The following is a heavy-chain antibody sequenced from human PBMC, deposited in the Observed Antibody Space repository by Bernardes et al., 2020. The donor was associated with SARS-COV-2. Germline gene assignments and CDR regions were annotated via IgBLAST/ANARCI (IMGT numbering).Heavy chain of an antibody. J-gene: IGHJ4*02. V-gene: IGHV3-48*01. D-gene: IGHD3-10*01. Sequence: GGSLRLSCAASGFTFSSYSMNWVRQAPGKGLEWVSFISSSSQTIYYADTVKGRFTTSRDNAKKSLYLQMRSLRAEDTAVYYCTKGDDSGGLFDYWGQGTLVTVSS. CDR1: GFTFSSYS. CDR2: ISSSSQTI. CDR3: TKGDDSGGLFDY.